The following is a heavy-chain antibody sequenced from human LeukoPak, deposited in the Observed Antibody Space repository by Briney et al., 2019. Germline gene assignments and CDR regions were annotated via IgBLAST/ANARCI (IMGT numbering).Heavy chain of an antibody. Sequence: ASVKVSCKASGYTFTGYYMHWVRQAPGQGLEWMGWINSNSGGTNYAQKFQGRVTMTRDTSISTAYMELSRLRSDDTAVYYCARFRVPAAIFPNLHNGFFDPWGQGTLVTVSS. CDR1: GYTFTGYY. CDR2: INSNSGGT. J-gene: IGHJ5*02. V-gene: IGHV1-2*02. CDR3: ARFRVPAAIFPNLHNGFFDP. D-gene: IGHD2-2*01.